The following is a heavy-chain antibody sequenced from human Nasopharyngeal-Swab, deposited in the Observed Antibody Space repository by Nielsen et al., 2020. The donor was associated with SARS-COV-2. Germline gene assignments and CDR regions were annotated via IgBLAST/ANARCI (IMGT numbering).Heavy chain of an antibody. D-gene: IGHD3-3*01. CDR1: GFTFSNAW. Sequence: GESLKIFCAASGFTFSNAWMNWVRQAPGKGLEWVGRIKSKTDGGTTDYAAPVKGRFTISRDDSKNTLYLQMNSLNTEDTAVYYCTTDRGFWSGRDTFDIWGQGTMVTVSS. CDR2: IKSKTDGGTT. CDR3: TTDRGFWSGRDTFDI. J-gene: IGHJ3*02. V-gene: IGHV3-15*07.